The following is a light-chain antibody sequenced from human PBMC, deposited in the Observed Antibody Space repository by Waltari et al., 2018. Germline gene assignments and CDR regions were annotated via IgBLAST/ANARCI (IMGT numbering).Light chain of an antibody. CDR3: QQYYSTPIT. V-gene: IGKV4-1*01. CDR1: QSFLYRSNNKNY. Sequence: DIVMNHFPDSLAVSLGERAPINCKSSQSFLYRSNNKNYLAWYQQKPGQPPKLLIYWASTRESGVPDRFSGSGSGTDFTLTISSLQAEDVAVYYCQQYYSTPITFGQGTRLEIK. CDR2: WAS. J-gene: IGKJ5*01.